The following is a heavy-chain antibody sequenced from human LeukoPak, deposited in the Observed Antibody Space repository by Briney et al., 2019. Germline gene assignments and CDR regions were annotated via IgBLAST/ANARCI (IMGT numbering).Heavy chain of an antibody. Sequence: SESLSLTCTVSGGSISSYYWSWIRQPPGKGLEWVGYIYYSGSTKSNPTIKSRVTISVDTSKNQFSLKMSAVTAADTAVYYCSRDGGPTDYWGEGTMVTVSS. V-gene: IGHV4-59*12. CDR2: IYYSGST. J-gene: IGHJ4*02. CDR1: GGSISSYY. CDR3: SRDGGPTDY. D-gene: IGHD4-23*01.